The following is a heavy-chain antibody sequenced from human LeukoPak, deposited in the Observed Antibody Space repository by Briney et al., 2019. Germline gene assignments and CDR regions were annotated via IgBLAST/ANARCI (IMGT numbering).Heavy chain of an antibody. V-gene: IGHV4-4*07. CDR2: IYSSGST. Sequence: SPTQSLICTLSGGSITSYYWSWIRRHAGKGLEWIGRIYSSGSTNYNPSLKSRVTMSVDTSKNQFSLRLGSVTAADTAVYYCARGGSNFGYWGQGTLVTVSS. J-gene: IGHJ4*02. CDR3: ARGGSNFGY. CDR1: GGSITSYY.